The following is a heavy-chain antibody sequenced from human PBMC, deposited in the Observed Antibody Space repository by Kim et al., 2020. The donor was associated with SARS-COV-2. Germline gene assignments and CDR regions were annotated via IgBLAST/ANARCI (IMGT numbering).Heavy chain of an antibody. CDR1: GGSINSGSYY. CDR3: ATLSLDLDTILDPLDY. V-gene: IGHV4-39*01. CDR2: MYSSGTI. Sequence: SETLSLTCSVSGGSINSGSYYWGWIRQPPGKGLEWIGSMYSSGTIYYNPSLKSRVTISVDTSKNQLSLNLRSVTAADTAVYYCATLSLDLDTILDPLDYWGQGTLVTVSS. J-gene: IGHJ4*02. D-gene: IGHD5-18*01.